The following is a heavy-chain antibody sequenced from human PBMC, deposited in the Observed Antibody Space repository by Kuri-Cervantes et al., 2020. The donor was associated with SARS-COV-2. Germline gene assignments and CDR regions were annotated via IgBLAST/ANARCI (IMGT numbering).Heavy chain of an antibody. CDR3: ARGYVDGGRDGYNGRYGMDV. V-gene: IGHV1-46*01. Sequence: ASSMVSSKASGDTFSSYYMHWVRHAPGQGLEWMGIIKPSGGSTSYAEKFQGRVTMTRDTSTSTVYMELISLRSEDTAVYYCARGYVDGGRDGYNGRYGMDVWGQGTTVTVSS. D-gene: IGHD5-24*01. CDR2: IKPSGGST. CDR1: GDTFSSYY. J-gene: IGHJ6*02.